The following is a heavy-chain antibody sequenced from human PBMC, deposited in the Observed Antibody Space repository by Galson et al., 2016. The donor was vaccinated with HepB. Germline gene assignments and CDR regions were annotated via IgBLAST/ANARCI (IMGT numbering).Heavy chain of an antibody. D-gene: IGHD2-15*01. CDR2: FDPEDVQI. CDR1: GYSLTELS. CDR3: ASGPIGVVVDDAFEI. Sequence: SVKVSCKVSGYSLTELSIHWVRQAPGKGPEWMGGFDPEDVQISYAQKFQGRVIMTEDTSTDTAYIELSSLRSEDTAVYYCASGPIGVVVDDAFEIWGQGTMVTVSS. J-gene: IGHJ3*02. V-gene: IGHV1-24*01.